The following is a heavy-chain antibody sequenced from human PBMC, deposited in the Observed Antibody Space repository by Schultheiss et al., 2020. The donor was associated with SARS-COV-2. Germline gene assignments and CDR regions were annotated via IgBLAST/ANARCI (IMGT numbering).Heavy chain of an antibody. CDR3: ARKLSGDYTPGAFDI. D-gene: IGHD4-17*01. CDR1: GFTFSSYA. V-gene: IGHV3-53*01. J-gene: IGHJ3*02. CDR2: IYGGGNT. Sequence: GGSLRLSCAASGFTFSSYAMSWVRQAPGKGLEWVSVIYGGGNTYFADSVKGRFTISRDNSKNTLYLQMDSLRAEDTAVYYCARKLSGDYTPGAFDIWGQGTMVTVSS.